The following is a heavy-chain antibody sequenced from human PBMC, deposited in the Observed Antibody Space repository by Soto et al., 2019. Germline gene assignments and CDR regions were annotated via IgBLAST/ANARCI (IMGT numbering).Heavy chain of an antibody. D-gene: IGHD2-2*01. J-gene: IGHJ4*02. CDR3: ARDRVKPASTFEF. V-gene: IGHV4-61*01. CDR2: IYFSGST. Sequence: KPSETLALTCNFSGASVSSGSHCWSWIRQPPGKGLEWIGHIYFSGSTKYNPSLKSRVTISVDMSKNQFSLRVISVTAADTAVYYCARDRVKPASTFEFWGQGTLVTVSS. CDR1: GASVSSGSHC.